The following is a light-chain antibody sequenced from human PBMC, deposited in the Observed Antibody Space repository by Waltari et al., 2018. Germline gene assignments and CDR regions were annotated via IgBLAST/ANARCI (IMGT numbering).Light chain of an antibody. CDR3: LLSYSGVQV. J-gene: IGLJ2*01. Sequence: QAVVTQEPSLTVSPGGTVTLTCGSRTGTVTSGPSPYWLQKQPGQAPRTLIFDTSNKHTWTPARFSGSLLGGKGALTLSGAQPEDEADYYCLLSYSGVQVFGGGTKLTVL. V-gene: IGLV7-46*01. CDR2: DTS. CDR1: TGTVTSGPS.